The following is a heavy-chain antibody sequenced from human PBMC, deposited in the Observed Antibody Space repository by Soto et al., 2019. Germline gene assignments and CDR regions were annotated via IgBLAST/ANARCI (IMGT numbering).Heavy chain of an antibody. Sequence: PGGSLRLSCAASGFTFSNYWMSWVRQAPGKGLEWVANIKEDGSEKHYADSVKGRSTISRDNAKNSLLLQMNSLRAEGTAVYYCARVSFCSGVRCYSGCFDCWGQGTLVTVSS. V-gene: IGHV3-7*01. CDR3: ARVSFCSGVRCYSGCFDC. D-gene: IGHD2-15*01. CDR1: GFTFSNYW. CDR2: IKEDGSEK. J-gene: IGHJ4*02.